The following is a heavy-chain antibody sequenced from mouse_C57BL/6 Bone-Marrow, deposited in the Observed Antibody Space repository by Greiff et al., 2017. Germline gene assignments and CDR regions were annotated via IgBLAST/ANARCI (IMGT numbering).Heavy chain of an antibody. J-gene: IGHJ4*01. CDR2: ISDGGSYT. Sequence: DVQLVESGGGLVKPGGSLKLSCAASGFTFSSYAMSWVRQTPEKRLEWVATISDGGSYTYYPDNVKGRFTISRDNAKNNLYLQMSHLKSEDTAVYYCARGYYDYDDYAMDYWGQGTSVTVSS. V-gene: IGHV5-4*01. CDR1: GFTFSSYA. CDR3: ARGYYDYDDYAMDY. D-gene: IGHD2-4*01.